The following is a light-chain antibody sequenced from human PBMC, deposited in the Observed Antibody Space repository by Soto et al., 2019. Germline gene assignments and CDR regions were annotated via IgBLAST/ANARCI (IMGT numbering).Light chain of an antibody. J-gene: IGKJ5*01. CDR1: QSVSSSS. CDR2: GAS. CDR3: QQYGSSPL. Sequence: EIVLTQSPGTLSLSPGERATLSCRASQSVSSSSVGWYQQKPGQSPRLLIYGASNRVTGIPDRFSGSGSGADFTLTISRLEPEDFAVYYCQQYGSSPLFGQGTRLYIK. V-gene: IGKV3-20*01.